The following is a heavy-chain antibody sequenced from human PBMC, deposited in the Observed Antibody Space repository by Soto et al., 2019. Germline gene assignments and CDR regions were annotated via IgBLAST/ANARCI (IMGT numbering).Heavy chain of an antibody. CDR3: ATLASNSYYFDY. J-gene: IGHJ4*02. V-gene: IGHV4-31*03. CDR1: GGSISSGGYY. Sequence: QVQLQESGPGLVKPSQTLSLTCTVSGGSISSGGYYWSWIRQHPGKGLEWIGYICYSGSTYYNPSLKSRVTISVDTSKNQFSLKLSSVTAADTAVYYCATLASNSYYFDYWGQGTLVTVSS. CDR2: ICYSGST. D-gene: IGHD4-4*01.